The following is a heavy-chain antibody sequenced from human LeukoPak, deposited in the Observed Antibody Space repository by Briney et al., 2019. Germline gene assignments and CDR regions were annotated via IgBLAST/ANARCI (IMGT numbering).Heavy chain of an antibody. Sequence: GGSLRLSCAASGFTFSSYSMNWVRQAPGKGLEWVSSISSSSSYIYYADSVKGRFTISRDNAKNSLYLQMNSLRAEDTAVYYCARGTAVAGIYFDYWGQGTLVTVSS. J-gene: IGHJ4*02. CDR2: ISSSSSYI. CDR3: ARGTAVAGIYFDY. D-gene: IGHD6-19*01. CDR1: GFTFSSYS. V-gene: IGHV3-21*01.